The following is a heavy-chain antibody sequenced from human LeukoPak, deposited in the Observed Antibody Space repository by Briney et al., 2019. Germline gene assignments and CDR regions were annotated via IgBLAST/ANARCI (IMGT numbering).Heavy chain of an antibody. D-gene: IGHD1-14*01. J-gene: IGHJ6*04. Sequence: PSETLSLTCAVYGGSFSAYHWGWIRQPPGRGLEWIGEINHSGSTNYNPSLKSRVTISVDTSKNQFSLKLSSVTAADTAVYYCARGGNLFPLDVWGKGTTVTVSS. V-gene: IGHV4-34*01. CDR3: ARGGNLFPLDV. CDR2: INHSGST. CDR1: GGSFSAYH.